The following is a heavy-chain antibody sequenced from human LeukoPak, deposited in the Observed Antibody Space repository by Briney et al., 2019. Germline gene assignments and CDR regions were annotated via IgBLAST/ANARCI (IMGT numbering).Heavy chain of an antibody. V-gene: IGHV3-9*01. CDR3: AKKWSSGWYGAFDA. CDR1: GFTFDDYA. Sequence: GRSLRLSCAASGFTFDDYAMHWVRQAPGKGLEWVAGFGWNSGNVAYADSVKGRFTISRDNAKNSLYLQMSSLRVEDTALYFCAKKWSSGWYGAFDAWGRGTMVTVSS. J-gene: IGHJ3*01. CDR2: FGWNSGNV. D-gene: IGHD6-19*01.